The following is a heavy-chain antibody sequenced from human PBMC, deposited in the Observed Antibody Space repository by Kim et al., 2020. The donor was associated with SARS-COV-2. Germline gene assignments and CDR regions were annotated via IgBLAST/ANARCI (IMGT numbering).Heavy chain of an antibody. J-gene: IGHJ4*02. CDR2: ISIGNDNT. V-gene: IGHV1-3*04. CDR3: ARGSGWAFDY. Sequence: ASVKVSCKASGYTFINYVMHWVRHAPGQRPEWMGLISIGNDNTKFSQKFRGRVTITRDTSASTAYMELTSLRSEDTAIYYCARGSGWAFDYWGQGTLITVAS. CDR1: GYTFINYV. D-gene: IGHD6-19*01.